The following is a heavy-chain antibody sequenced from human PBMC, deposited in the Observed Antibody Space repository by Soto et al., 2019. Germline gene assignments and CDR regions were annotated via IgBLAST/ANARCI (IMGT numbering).Heavy chain of an antibody. CDR2: ISGSGGST. CDR3: AKCSLIAVAGPDNSDS. D-gene: IGHD6-19*01. J-gene: IGHJ4*02. V-gene: IGHV3-23*01. Sequence: PGGSLRLSCAASGFTFSSYAMSWVRQAPGKGLEWVSAISGSGGSTYYADSVKGRFTISRDNSKNTLYLQMNSLRAEDTAVYYCAKCSLIAVAGPDNSDSWGQGTRVTRLL. CDR1: GFTFSSYA.